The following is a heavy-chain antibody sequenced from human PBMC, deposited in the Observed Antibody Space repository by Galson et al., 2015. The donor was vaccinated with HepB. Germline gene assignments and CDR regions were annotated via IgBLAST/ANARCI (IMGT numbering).Heavy chain of an antibody. CDR2: FDPEDGET. D-gene: IGHD3-22*01. V-gene: IGHV1-24*01. CDR1: GYTLTELS. J-gene: IGHJ5*02. Sequence: SVKVSCKASGYTLTELSMHWVRQAPGKGLEWMGGFDPEDGETIYAQKFQGRVTMTEDTSTDTAYMELSSLRSEDTAVYYCATGSRAYDSNWFDPWGQGTLVTVSS. CDR3: ATGSRAYDSNWFDP.